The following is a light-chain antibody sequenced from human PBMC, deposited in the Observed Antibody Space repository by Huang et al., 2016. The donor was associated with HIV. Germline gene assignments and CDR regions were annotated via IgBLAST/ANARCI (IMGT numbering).Light chain of an antibody. CDR1: QSVNSY. Sequence: EIVLTQSPATLSLSPGERATLSCRASQSVNSYLAWYQQKNGQSPRLLIYDASNRATGIPARFSGSVSGTDFTLTIRSLEPEDFAVYYCQQRSNWPLTFGGGTKVEIK. V-gene: IGKV3-11*01. J-gene: IGKJ4*01. CDR2: DAS. CDR3: QQRSNWPLT.